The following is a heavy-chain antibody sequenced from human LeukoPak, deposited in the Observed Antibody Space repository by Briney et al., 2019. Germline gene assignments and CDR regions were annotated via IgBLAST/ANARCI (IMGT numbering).Heavy chain of an antibody. V-gene: IGHV3-21*01. CDR2: IISSSSYI. Sequence: PGGSLRLSCAPSGFTFSSYSMNWVRQARGKGLEWVSSIISSSSYIHYADSVKGRFNISRDNAKNSLYLEMNSLRGEDTAVYYCARDQGYGYVDYWGQGTLVTVSS. CDR3: ARDQGYGYVDY. CDR1: GFTFSSYS. J-gene: IGHJ4*02. D-gene: IGHD2-15*01.